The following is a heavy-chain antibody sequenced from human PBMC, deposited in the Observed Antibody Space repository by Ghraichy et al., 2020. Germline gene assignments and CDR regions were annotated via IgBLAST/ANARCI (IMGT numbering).Heavy chain of an antibody. Sequence: GGSLRLSCAASGFTFGRSGMTWVRQAPGKGLEWVSAITGSGDNTFYADSAKGRFTISRDNSKNTLYLQMNSLRAEDTVVYYCAKTAPFYFDYWGQGTLVTVSS. CDR3: AKTAPFYFDY. CDR1: GFTFGRSG. D-gene: IGHD3-16*01. CDR2: ITGSGDNT. V-gene: IGHV3-23*01. J-gene: IGHJ4*02.